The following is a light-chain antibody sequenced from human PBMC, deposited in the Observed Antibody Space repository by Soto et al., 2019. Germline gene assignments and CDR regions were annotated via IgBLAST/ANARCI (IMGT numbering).Light chain of an antibody. V-gene: IGLV2-23*02. CDR1: GGDVGHYDL. CDR2: EVN. Sequence: QSALTQPASVSGSPGQSITISCAGSGGDVGHYDLLSWYQQIPGKAPKLIIFEVNRRPSGVSDRFSGFKSGNTASLTISGLQAEDEADFFCCSYAGNVAWVFGGGTKLTVL. J-gene: IGLJ3*02. CDR3: CSYAGNVAWV.